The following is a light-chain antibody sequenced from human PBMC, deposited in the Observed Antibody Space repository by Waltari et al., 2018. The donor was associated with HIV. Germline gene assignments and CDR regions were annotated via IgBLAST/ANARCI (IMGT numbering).Light chain of an antibody. V-gene: IGLV2-14*01. Sequence: QSALTQPASVSGSPGQSITISCTGTSSDVGSYNYVSWYQQHPGKAPKLMIYEVSKRPSGVSDRCSGSKSGNTASLTISGLQAEDEADYYCSSYTTSSVYAVFGGGTKLTVL. J-gene: IGLJ2*01. CDR3: SSYTTSSVYAV. CDR1: SSDVGSYNY. CDR2: EVS.